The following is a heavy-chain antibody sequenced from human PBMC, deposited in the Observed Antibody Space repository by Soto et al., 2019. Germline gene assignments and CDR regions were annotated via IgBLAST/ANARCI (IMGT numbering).Heavy chain of an antibody. V-gene: IGHV3-21*01. CDR1: GFTFSSYS. Sequence: EMQLVESGGGLVKPGGSLRLSCAASGFTFSSYSMNWVRQAPGKGLEWVSSISSSSSYIYYADSVKGRFTISRDNAKNSLYLQMNILRADDTAVYYYARESTPDGITGTEPQRDVYCYYYYYMDVWGQGTTVTVSS. CDR2: ISSSSSYI. D-gene: IGHD1-20*01. CDR3: ARESTPDGITGTEPQRDVYCYYYYYMDV. J-gene: IGHJ6*03.